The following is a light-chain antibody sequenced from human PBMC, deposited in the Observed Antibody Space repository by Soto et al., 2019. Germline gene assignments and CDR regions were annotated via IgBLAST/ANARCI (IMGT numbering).Light chain of an antibody. CDR1: QSVSSSY. CDR3: QQYGSSPIT. CDR2: GAS. J-gene: IGKJ5*01. V-gene: IGKV3-20*01. Sequence: EIVLTQSPGTLSLSPGERATLSCRASQSVSSSYLAWYQQKPGQAPRLLIYGASSRATGIPDTFSGGGSGTDFTLTISRLEPEDFAVYYCQQYGSSPITFGPGTRLEIK.